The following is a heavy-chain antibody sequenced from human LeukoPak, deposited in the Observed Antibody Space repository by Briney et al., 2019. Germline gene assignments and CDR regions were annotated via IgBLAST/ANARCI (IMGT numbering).Heavy chain of an antibody. J-gene: IGHJ4*02. Sequence: PSETLSLTCAVYGGSFSGYYWSWIRQPPGKGLEWIGEINHSGSTNYNPSLKSRVTISVDTSKNQFSLKLSSVTAADTSVYYCAGGADDLRYFDRWGQGTLVTVSS. CDR3: AGGADDLRYFDR. V-gene: IGHV4-34*01. CDR2: INHSGST. D-gene: IGHD3-9*01. CDR1: GGSFSGYY.